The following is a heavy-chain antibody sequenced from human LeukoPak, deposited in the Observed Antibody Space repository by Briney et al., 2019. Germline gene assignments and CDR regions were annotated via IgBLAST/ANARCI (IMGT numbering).Heavy chain of an antibody. CDR2: IWYDGSNK. CDR3: ARAGAFDI. Sequence: GRSLRLSCAASGFTFSSYGMHWVRQAPGKGLEWVALIWYDGSNKYYADSVKGRFTISRDNSKNTLYLQMNSLRAEDTAVYYCARAGAFDIWGQGTMVTVSS. V-gene: IGHV3-33*01. J-gene: IGHJ3*02. CDR1: GFTFSSYG.